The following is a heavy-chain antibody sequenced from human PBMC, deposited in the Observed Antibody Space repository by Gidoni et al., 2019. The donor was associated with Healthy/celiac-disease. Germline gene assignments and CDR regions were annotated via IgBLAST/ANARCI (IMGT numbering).Heavy chain of an antibody. D-gene: IGHD3-10*01. CDR2: IYYSGST. V-gene: IGHV4-30-4*01. Sequence: QVQLQESGPGLVKPSQTLSLTCTVSGGSLSSGAYYWSWIRQPPGKGLEWIGYIYYSGSTYYNPSLKSRVTISVDTSKNQFSLKLSSVTAADTAVYYCAREGPPERGSGSFMGYYFDYWGQGTLVTVSS. CDR3: AREGPPERGSGSFMGYYFDY. J-gene: IGHJ4*02. CDR1: GGSLSSGAYY.